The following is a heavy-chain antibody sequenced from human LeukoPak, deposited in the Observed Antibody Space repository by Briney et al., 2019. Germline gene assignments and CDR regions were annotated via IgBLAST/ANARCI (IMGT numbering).Heavy chain of an antibody. J-gene: IGHJ6*03. CDR1: TFTFTKFG. CDR3: AKGLGSSGYYHYYYYMDV. CDR2: IRYDETYK. Sequence: GGSLRLSCAASTFTFTKFGMHWVRQAPGKGLEWVAFIRYDETYKYYADSVKGRFTISRDNSKNTLYLQMNSLRAEDTAVYYCAKGLGSSGYYHYYYYMDVWGKGTTVTVSS. D-gene: IGHD3-22*01. V-gene: IGHV3-30*02.